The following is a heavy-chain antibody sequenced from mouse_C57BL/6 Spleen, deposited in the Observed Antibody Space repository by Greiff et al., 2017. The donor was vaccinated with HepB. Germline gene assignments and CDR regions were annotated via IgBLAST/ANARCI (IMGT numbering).Heavy chain of an antibody. Sequence: QVQLQQPGAELVKPGASVKLSCKASGYTFTSYWMHWVKQRPGQGLEWIGMIHPKSGSTNYNEKFKSKATLTVDKSSSTAYMQLSSLTSEDSAVYDCARNYYGSSYWYFDVWGTGTTVTVSS. CDR3: ARNYYGSSYWYFDV. D-gene: IGHD1-1*01. CDR2: IHPKSGST. V-gene: IGHV1-64*01. J-gene: IGHJ1*03. CDR1: GYTFTSYW.